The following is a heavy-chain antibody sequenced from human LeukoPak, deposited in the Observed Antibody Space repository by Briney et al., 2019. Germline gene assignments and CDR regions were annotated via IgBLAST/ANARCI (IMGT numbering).Heavy chain of an antibody. J-gene: IGHJ6*02. CDR3: ARQYSSSWYVNYYGMDV. V-gene: IGHV4-39*01. CDR1: GGSISSSSYY. CDR2: IYYSGST. D-gene: IGHD6-13*01. Sequence: SETLSLTCTVSGGSISSSSYYWGWIRQPPGKGLEWIGSIYYSGSTYYNPSLRSRVTISVDTSKNQFSLKLSSVTAADTAVYYCARQYSSSWYVNYYGMDVWGQGTTVTVSS.